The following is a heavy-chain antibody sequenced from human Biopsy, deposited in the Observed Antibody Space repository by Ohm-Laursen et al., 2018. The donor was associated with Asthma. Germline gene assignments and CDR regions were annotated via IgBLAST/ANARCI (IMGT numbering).Heavy chain of an antibody. D-gene: IGHD3-3*01. J-gene: IGHJ4*02. CDR2: GGSYYDGGLK. CDR3: ARDVMEWYLPAFDF. CDR1: GFTFSSYA. Sequence: SLRLSCSASGFTFSSYAMYWVRQAPGKGLEWVAVGGSYYDGGLKYYADSVNGRFTVSRDDSKNTLYLQMNSLRPDDTAVYYCARDVMEWYLPAFDFWGQGTLVTVSS. V-gene: IGHV3-30-3*01.